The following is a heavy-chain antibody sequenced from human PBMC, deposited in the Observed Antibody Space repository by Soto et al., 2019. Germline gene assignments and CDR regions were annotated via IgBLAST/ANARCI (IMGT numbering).Heavy chain of an antibody. CDR2: IYFGGTT. CDR3: ARLGAYYQSLDP. Sequence: SETLSLTCTVSGGSISSGGYYWSWIRQHPGKGLEWIGYIYFGGTTSYNPSLKSRVTISLETSNSQFSLRLTSVTAADTAVYYCARLGAYYQSLDPWSPGTLVTVSS. D-gene: IGHD2-21*01. CDR1: GGSISSGGYY. V-gene: IGHV4-61*08. J-gene: IGHJ5*02.